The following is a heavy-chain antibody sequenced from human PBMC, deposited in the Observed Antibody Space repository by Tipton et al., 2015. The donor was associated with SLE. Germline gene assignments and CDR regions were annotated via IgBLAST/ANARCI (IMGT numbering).Heavy chain of an antibody. CDR3: ASETGEECFDY. CDR1: GGTFSTYA. V-gene: IGHV1-69*01. J-gene: IGHJ4*02. D-gene: IGHD3-16*01. CDR2: IIPIFGTA. Sequence: QVQLVQSGAVVKKPGSSVTVSCKASGGTFSTYAINWVRQAPGQGLEWMGGIIPIFGTANYAQKFQGRVTITTDESTSTAYMELSSLRSEDTAVYYRASETGEECFDYWGQGTLVTVSS.